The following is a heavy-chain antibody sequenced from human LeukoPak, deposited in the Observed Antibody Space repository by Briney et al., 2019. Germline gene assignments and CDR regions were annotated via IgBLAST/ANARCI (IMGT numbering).Heavy chain of an antibody. D-gene: IGHD6-13*01. CDR1: GDSVSSNSAA. V-gene: IGHV6-1*01. CDR3: ARDRGIGSSWYESGGNYYYYMDV. Sequence: SQTLSLTCAISGDSVSSNSAAWNWIRQSPSRGLEWLGRTYYRSKWYNDYAVSVKSRITINPDTSKNQFSLQLNSVTPEDTAVYYCARDRGIGSSWYESGGNYYYYMDVWGKGTTVTVSS. CDR2: TYYRSKWYN. J-gene: IGHJ6*03.